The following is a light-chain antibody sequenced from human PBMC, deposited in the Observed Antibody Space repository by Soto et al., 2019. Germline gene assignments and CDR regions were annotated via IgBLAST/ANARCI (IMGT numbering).Light chain of an antibody. J-gene: IGKJ5*01. Sequence: LQMSKVPPSLSSSVEASGIIMCXASQSISNHLNWYQQKPGKAPKLLIFAASSLQSGVPSRFSGTGSGTDFTLTVSSLQPEDFATYYCQQTYTSRITFGQGTRLEIK. CDR2: AAS. CDR1: QSISNH. V-gene: IGKV1-39*01. CDR3: QQTYTSRIT.